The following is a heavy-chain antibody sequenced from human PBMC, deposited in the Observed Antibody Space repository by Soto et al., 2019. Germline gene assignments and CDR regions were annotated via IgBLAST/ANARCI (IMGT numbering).Heavy chain of an antibody. Sequence: QVQLQESGPGLVKPSQTLSLTCSVSGGSITSGGFYWSWIRQHPEKGLEWIAYIFQSGSTDFNPSLKGRIIISADTSKNQFSLKLTSVTAADTAVYYCVRGGIAGTWFDPWGQGTLVTVSS. D-gene: IGHD6-13*01. CDR1: GGSITSGGFY. CDR3: VRGGIAGTWFDP. V-gene: IGHV4-31*03. CDR2: IFQSGST. J-gene: IGHJ5*02.